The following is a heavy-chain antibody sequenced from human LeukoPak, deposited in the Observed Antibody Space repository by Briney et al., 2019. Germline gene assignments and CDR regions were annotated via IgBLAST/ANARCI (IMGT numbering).Heavy chain of an antibody. D-gene: IGHD2-15*01. J-gene: IGHJ3*02. CDR1: GFIFNTYV. CDR3: AKDGGSDPDSFDI. CDR2: IRYDGSNK. V-gene: IGHV3-30*02. Sequence: GGSLRLSCAASGFIFNTYVMHWVRQAPGKGLEWLAFIRYDGSNKNYADSVKGRFTISRDNTKNSLYLQMNSLRAEDTAVYYCAKDGGSDPDSFDIWGQGTMVTVSS.